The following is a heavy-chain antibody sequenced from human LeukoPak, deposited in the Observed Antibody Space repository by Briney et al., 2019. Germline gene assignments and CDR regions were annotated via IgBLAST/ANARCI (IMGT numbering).Heavy chain of an antibody. Sequence: GRSLRLSCAASGFTFSSYSMNWVRQAPGKGLEWVSSISSSSSYIYYADSVKGRFTISRDNAKNALYLQMNSLRAEDTAVYYCARDSGSSWYPHFDYWGQGTLVTLSS. CDR2: ISSSSSYI. V-gene: IGHV3-21*01. CDR1: GFTFSSYS. D-gene: IGHD6-13*01. J-gene: IGHJ4*02. CDR3: ARDSGSSWYPHFDY.